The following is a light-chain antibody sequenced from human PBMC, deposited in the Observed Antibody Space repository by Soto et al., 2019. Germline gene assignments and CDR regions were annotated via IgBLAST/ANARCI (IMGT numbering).Light chain of an antibody. CDR2: DAS. J-gene: IGKJ5*01. Sequence: NVVTHSPGTMSLSPLERPTLYYSPSQSLSVHLDWYQQKPGQAPRLLISDASNRATGIPARFSGSGSGTDFTLTISSLEPEDFAVYYCHQRQYWPPITFGQGTRLEIK. V-gene: IGKV3-11*01. CDR1: QSLSVH. CDR3: HQRQYWPPIT.